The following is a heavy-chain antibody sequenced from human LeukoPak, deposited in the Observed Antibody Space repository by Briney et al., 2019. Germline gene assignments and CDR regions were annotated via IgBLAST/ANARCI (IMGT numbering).Heavy chain of an antibody. V-gene: IGHV3-30*02. CDR2: IRHDGSSK. D-gene: IGHD5-12*01. CDR3: ARDLNGYSGYDYYFDY. CDR1: GFSFSTYG. Sequence: GGSLRLSRVASGFSFSTYGMHWVRQAPGKGLEWVAFIRHDGSSKYYADSVKGRFTISRDSSKNTLYLQMNSLRAEDTAVYYCARDLNGYSGYDYYFDYWGQGTLVTVSS. J-gene: IGHJ4*02.